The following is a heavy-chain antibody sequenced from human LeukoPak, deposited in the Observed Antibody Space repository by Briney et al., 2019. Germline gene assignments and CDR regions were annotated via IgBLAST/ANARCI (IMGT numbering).Heavy chain of an antibody. Sequence: SVKVSCKASGGTFSSYAISWVRQAPGQGLEWMGGIIPILGTANYAQRFQGRVTITADKSTSTAYMELSSLRSEDTAVYYCARGGITFGGVIVPNWFDPWGQGTLVTVSS. CDR1: GGTFSSYA. J-gene: IGHJ5*02. V-gene: IGHV1-69*06. CDR3: ARGGITFGGVIVPNWFDP. CDR2: IIPILGTA. D-gene: IGHD3-16*02.